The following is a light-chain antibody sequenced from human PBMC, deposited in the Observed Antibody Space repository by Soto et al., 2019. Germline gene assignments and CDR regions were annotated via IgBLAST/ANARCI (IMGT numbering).Light chain of an antibody. CDR3: QQYTSYPWT. Sequence: DIQMTQSPSSLSASVGDRVTITCQASQDISNYLNWYQQKPGKAPKLLIYDTSNLETGVPSRFSGSGSGTEFTLTISSLQPDDFATYYCQQYTSYPWTCGQGTKVDIK. CDR1: QDISNY. CDR2: DTS. J-gene: IGKJ1*01. V-gene: IGKV1-33*01.